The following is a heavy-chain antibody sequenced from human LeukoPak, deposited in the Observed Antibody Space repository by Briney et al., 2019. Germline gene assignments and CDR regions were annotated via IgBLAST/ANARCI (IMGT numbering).Heavy chain of an antibody. Sequence: GGSLRLSCAASGFTFSDYAMTWVRQAPGKGLEWVSSITTNGVSANYADSVKGRFTISRDNSKNTLYLQMNSLRAEDTALYYCAKLTPASNCWGQGTLVTASS. CDR1: GFTFSDYA. V-gene: IGHV3-23*01. CDR2: ITTNGVSA. J-gene: IGHJ4*02. D-gene: IGHD2-15*01. CDR3: AKLTPASNC.